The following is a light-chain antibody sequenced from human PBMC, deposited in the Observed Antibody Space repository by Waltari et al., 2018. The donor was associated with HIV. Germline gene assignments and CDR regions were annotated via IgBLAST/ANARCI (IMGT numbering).Light chain of an antibody. CDR1: QSIRND. Sequence: DLQMTQSPSSLSASVGDRVTITCWASQSIRNDLGWYQQRPGEAPKRLIYAASSLQSGVPSRFSGSGSGTRFTLTISRLQPEDSASYYCLQHNSYPRTFGQGTTLEIK. J-gene: IGKJ2*01. CDR2: AAS. CDR3: LQHNSYPRT. V-gene: IGKV1-17*01.